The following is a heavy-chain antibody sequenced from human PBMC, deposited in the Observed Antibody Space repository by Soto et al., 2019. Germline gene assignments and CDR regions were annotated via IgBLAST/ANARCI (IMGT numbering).Heavy chain of an antibody. CDR1: GFTFSDYY. CDR3: ANSIAAAGTRWFDP. Sequence: GGSLGLSCAASGFTFSDYYMTWLRQAPGKGLEWVSAISGSGGSTYYADSVKGRFTISRDNSKNTLYLQMNSLRAEDTAVYYCANSIAAAGTRWFDPWGQGTLVTVSS. V-gene: IGHV3-23*01. J-gene: IGHJ5*02. CDR2: ISGSGGST. D-gene: IGHD6-13*01.